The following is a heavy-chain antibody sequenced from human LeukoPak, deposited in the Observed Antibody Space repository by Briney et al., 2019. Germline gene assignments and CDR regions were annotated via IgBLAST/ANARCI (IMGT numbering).Heavy chain of an antibody. V-gene: IGHV4-39*07. CDR1: GGSMSSHIYY. CDR3: ARGGCSGTNCLYYFYYMDV. Sequence: PSETLSLTCTVSGGSMSSHIYYWGWIRPPPGKGLEWIRSISHGGTAYYKPSLKSRVIISVDTSNNQLSLKLSSVNAADPAVYYCARGGCSGTNCLYYFYYMDVWGKGTTVTVSS. D-gene: IGHD2-2*01. J-gene: IGHJ6*03. CDR2: ISHGGTA.